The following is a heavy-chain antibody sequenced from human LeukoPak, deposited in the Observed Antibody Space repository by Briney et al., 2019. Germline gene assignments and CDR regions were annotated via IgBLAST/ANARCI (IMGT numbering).Heavy chain of an antibody. V-gene: IGHV3-7*03. CDR3: ARDEDHAAAY. CDR1: GFTFFRSW. J-gene: IGHJ4*02. D-gene: IGHD2-15*01. Sequence: PGGSLRLSCAASGFTFFRSWMSWVRQAPGKGLEWVANINQDGSEKYYVDSVKGRFTISRDNAKNSLCLQMNSLRADDTAVYYCARDEDHAAAYWGQGTLVTISS. CDR2: INQDGSEK.